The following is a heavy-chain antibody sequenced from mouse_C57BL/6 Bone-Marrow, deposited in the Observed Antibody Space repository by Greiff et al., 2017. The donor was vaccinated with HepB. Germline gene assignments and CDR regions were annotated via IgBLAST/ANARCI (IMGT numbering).Heavy chain of an antibody. V-gene: IGHV1-64*01. J-gene: IGHJ1*03. CDR1: GYTFTSYW. CDR3: ARRTTGPYFDV. CDR2: IHPNSGST. D-gene: IGHD1-1*01. Sequence: QVQLKQPGAELVKPGASVKLSCKASGYTFTSYWMHWVKQRPGQGLEWIGMIHPNSGSTNYNEKFKSKATLTVDKSSSTAYMQLSSLTSEDSAVYYCARRTTGPYFDVWGTGTTVTVSS.